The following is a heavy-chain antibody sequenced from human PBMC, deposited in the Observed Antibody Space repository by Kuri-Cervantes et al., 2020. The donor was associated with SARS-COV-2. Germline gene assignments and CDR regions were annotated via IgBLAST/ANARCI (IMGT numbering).Heavy chain of an antibody. J-gene: IGHJ3*02. CDR1: GFTFSSYW. CDR3: ARDLYMRRLDAFDI. Sequence: GESLKISCAASGFTFSSYWMHWVRQAPGKGLEWVAVISYDGSNKYYADSVKGRFTISRDNSKNTLYLQMNSLRAEDTAVYYCARDLYMRRLDAFDIWGQGTMVTVSS. V-gene: IGHV3-30-3*01. D-gene: IGHD1-1*01. CDR2: ISYDGSNK.